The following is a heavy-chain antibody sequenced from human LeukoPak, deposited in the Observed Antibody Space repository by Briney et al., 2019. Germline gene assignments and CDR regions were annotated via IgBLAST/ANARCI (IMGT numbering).Heavy chain of an antibody. CDR3: ARIPATYYYDSSGPY. CDR2: IYYSGST. Sequence: SETLSLTCTVSGGSISSSSYYWGWIRQPPGKGLEWIGSIYYSGSTYYNPSLKSRVTISVDTSKNQFSLQLSSVTAADTAVYYCARIPATYYYDSSGPYWGQGTLVTVSS. J-gene: IGHJ4*02. CDR1: GGSISSSSYY. V-gene: IGHV4-39*07. D-gene: IGHD3-22*01.